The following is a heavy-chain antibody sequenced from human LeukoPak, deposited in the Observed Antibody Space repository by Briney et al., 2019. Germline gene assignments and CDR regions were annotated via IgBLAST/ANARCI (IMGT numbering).Heavy chain of an antibody. CDR3: ARSYGSQWLVPLGSGMDV. J-gene: IGHJ6*02. D-gene: IGHD6-19*01. CDR2: IYYSGST. V-gene: IGHV4-39*01. CDR1: GGSISSSSYY. Sequence: PSETLSPTCTVSGGSISSSSYYWGWIRQPPGKGLEWIGTIYYSGSTYYNPSLKSRVTISVDTSKNQFSLKLSSVTAADTAVYYCARSYGSQWLVPLGSGMDVWGQGTTVTVSS.